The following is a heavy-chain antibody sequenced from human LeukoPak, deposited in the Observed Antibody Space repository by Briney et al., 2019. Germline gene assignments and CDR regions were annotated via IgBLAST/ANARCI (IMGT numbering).Heavy chain of an antibody. D-gene: IGHD3-22*01. V-gene: IGHV4-59*02. CDR3: ARGSSMIVVAIEY. Sequence: PSETLSLTCTVSGGSVSSYYWSWIRQPPGKGLEWIGYIYYSGSTNYNPSLKSRVTISVDTSKNQFSLKLSSVTAADTAVYYCARGSSMIVVAIEYWGQGTLVTVSS. J-gene: IGHJ4*02. CDR2: IYYSGST. CDR1: GGSVSSYY.